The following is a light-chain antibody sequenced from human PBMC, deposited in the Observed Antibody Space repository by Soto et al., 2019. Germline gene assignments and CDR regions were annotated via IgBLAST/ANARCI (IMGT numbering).Light chain of an antibody. CDR1: QYINTR. Sequence: EIVLKLSPATLSSFPCDRVTLSCMASQYINTRLAWYQHRPGQAPRLLIYQTSIRAAGIPARFSASGSGTDFTLTISDVQPEDFALYYCHQRQSWPRKFGQGTQGGYQ. V-gene: IGKV3-11*01. CDR3: HQRQSWPRK. CDR2: QTS. J-gene: IGKJ1*01.